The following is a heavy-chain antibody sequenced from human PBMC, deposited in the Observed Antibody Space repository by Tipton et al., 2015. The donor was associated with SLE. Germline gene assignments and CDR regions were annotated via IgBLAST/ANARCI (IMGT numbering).Heavy chain of an antibody. Sequence: TLSLTCTVSGASISDYYWAWNRQSPAKGLEWIGYIDYTGSTNYVPSLKSRVTISVDTSKNQFSLKLSSVTAADTAVYYCARVYGYDDYYYYVDVWGKGTTVTVSS. CDR3: ARVYGYDDYYYYVDV. CDR1: GASISDYY. J-gene: IGHJ6*03. D-gene: IGHD5-12*01. V-gene: IGHV4-59*12. CDR2: IDYTGST.